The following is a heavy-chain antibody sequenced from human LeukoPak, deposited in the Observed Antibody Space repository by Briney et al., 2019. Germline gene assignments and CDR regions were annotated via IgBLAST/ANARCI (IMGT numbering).Heavy chain of an antibody. V-gene: IGHV1-46*01. CDR1: GYTFTSYF. D-gene: IGHD5-24*01. J-gene: IGHJ4*02. Sequence: ASVKVSCNASGYTFTSYFIHWVRQAPGQGLEWMGIINPSGGSTNYAQKFQGRVTITADKSTSTAYMELSSLRSEDTAVYYCAKEMATKEFDFDYWGQGTLVTVSS. CDR3: AKEMATKEFDFDY. CDR2: INPSGGST.